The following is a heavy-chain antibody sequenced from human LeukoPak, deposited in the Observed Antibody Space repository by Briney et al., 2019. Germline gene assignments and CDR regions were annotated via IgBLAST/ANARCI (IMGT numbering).Heavy chain of an antibody. Sequence: ASVKVSCKASGYTFTGYDMHWVRQAPGQGLEWMGWINPNSGGTNYAQKFQGRVTMTRETSNSTAYMELSRLRSDDTAVYYCARVGIAARPVNWFDPWGQGTLVTVSS. D-gene: IGHD6-6*01. CDR1: GYTFTGYD. V-gene: IGHV1-2*02. J-gene: IGHJ5*02. CDR3: ARVGIAARPVNWFDP. CDR2: INPNSGGT.